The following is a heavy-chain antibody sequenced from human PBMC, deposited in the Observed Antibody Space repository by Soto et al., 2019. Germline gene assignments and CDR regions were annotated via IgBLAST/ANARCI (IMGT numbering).Heavy chain of an antibody. Sequence: EVQVVESGGGLVQPGGSLRLSCAAIGFSLRSDWMAWVRQIPGKGLEFVANIKEDGSVKNYVDSVKGRFSISRDNDKNSLYLQMNSLRAEDTAVYYCGTDRWGGAFDMWGQVTTVTVSS. CDR3: GTDRWGGAFDM. D-gene: IGHD3-10*01. CDR2: IKEDGSVK. V-gene: IGHV3-7*01. CDR1: GFSLRSDW. J-gene: IGHJ3*02.